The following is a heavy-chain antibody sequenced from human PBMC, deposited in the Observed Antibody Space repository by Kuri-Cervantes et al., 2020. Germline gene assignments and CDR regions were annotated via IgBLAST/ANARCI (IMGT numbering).Heavy chain of an antibody. CDR1: GGSISDYS. D-gene: IGHD3-3*01. CDR2: IYNTGTT. Sequence: SETLSLTCTVSGGSISDYSWSWIRQPAGKELEWIGHIYNTGTTNYNPSLNSRVTISVDKSKNQFSLKLGSVTAADTAVYYCARALGSLTIFVYYMDVWGKGTTVTVSS. J-gene: IGHJ6*03. CDR3: ARALGSLTIFVYYMDV. V-gene: IGHV4-4*07.